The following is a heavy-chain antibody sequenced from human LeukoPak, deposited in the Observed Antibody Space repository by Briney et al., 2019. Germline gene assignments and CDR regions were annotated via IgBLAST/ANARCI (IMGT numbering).Heavy chain of an antibody. CDR2: ISYDGRNA. V-gene: IGHV3-30*03. CDR1: GFTFSDYV. D-gene: IGHD2-15*01. Sequence: GGSLRLSCAASGFTFSDYVMHWVRQAPGKGLEWVAIISYDGRNAYYADAVKGHLTISRDNSKNTLYAQLNSLRTEDTAVYFCARGLCSGISCYSPDYWGQGTLVTVSS. J-gene: IGHJ4*02. CDR3: ARGLCSGISCYSPDY.